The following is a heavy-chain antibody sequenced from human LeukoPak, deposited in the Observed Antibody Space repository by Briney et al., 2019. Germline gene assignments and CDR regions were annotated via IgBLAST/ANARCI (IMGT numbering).Heavy chain of an antibody. CDR2: ISYDGSNK. CDR3: ARDEGGSYYYF. D-gene: IGHD1-26*01. Sequence: GGSLRLSCAASGFTFSSYGMHWVRQAPGKGLEWVAVISYDGSNKYYADSVKGRFTISRDNAKNSLYLQMNSLRAEDTAVYYCARDEGGSYYYFWGQGTLVTVSS. V-gene: IGHV3-30*03. CDR1: GFTFSSYG. J-gene: IGHJ4*02.